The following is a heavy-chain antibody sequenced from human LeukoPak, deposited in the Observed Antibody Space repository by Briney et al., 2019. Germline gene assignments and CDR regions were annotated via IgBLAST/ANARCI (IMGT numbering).Heavy chain of an antibody. J-gene: IGHJ6*02. CDR3: ARGWESNSYGLLGYYGKDV. V-gene: IGHV3-21*01. D-gene: IGHD5-18*01. CDR2: ISSSSSYI. CDR1: GFTFSSYS. Sequence: PGGSLRLSCAASGFTFSSYSMNWVRQAPGKGLEWVSSISSSSSYIYYADSVKGRFTISRDNAKSSLYLQMNSLRAEDTAVYYCARGWESNSYGLLGYYGKDVWGQGTTVTVSS.